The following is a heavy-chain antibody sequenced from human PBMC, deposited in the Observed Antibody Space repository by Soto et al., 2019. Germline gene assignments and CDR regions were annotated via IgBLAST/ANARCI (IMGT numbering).Heavy chain of an antibody. CDR2: MYYSGST. J-gene: IGHJ4*02. Sequence: SETLSLPCAVSGGFINRAGYSWSWLRQPPGKGLEWIGYMYYSGSTSYNPSLRSRVTISGDGSKNQFSLKLNSVTAADTAIYYCARVYDSSGYYIDYWGQGTLVTVSS. CDR1: GGFINRAGYS. V-gene: IGHV4-30-2*01. D-gene: IGHD3-22*01. CDR3: ARVYDSSGYYIDY.